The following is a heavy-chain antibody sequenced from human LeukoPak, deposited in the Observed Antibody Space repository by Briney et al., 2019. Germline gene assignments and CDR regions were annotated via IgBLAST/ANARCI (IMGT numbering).Heavy chain of an antibody. J-gene: IGHJ4*02. CDR1: GFTVSSNY. D-gene: IGHD3-10*01. CDR3: AKQAYGSGYFDY. CDR2: IYSGGST. V-gene: IGHV3-66*02. Sequence: GGSLRPSCAASGFTVSSNYMSWVRQAPGKGLEWVSVIYSGGSTYYADSVKGRFTISRDNSKNTLYLQMNSLRAEDTAVYYCAKQAYGSGYFDYWGQGTLVTVSS.